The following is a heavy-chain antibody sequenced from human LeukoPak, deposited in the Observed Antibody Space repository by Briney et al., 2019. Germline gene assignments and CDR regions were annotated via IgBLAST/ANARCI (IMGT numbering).Heavy chain of an antibody. D-gene: IGHD2-2*02. V-gene: IGHV3-23*01. CDR1: GFTFSSYA. Sequence: GGSLRLSCAASGFTFSSYAMSWVRQAPGKGLEWVSAISGSGGSTYYADSVKGRFTISRDNSKNTLYLQMNSLRAEDTAVYYCAKMSTTSCYTCDYYYYMDVWGKGTTATVSS. CDR3: AKMSTTSCYTCDYYYYMDV. J-gene: IGHJ6*03. CDR2: ISGSGGST.